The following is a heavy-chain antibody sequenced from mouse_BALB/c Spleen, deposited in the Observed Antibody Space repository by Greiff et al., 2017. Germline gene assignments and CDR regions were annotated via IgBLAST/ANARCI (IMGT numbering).Heavy chain of an antibody. CDR1: GFTFSSYY. CDR3: ARHEGGTYAMDY. Sequence: EVMLVESGGGLVKLGGSLKLSCAASGFTFSSYYMSWVRQTPEKRLELVAAINSNGGSTYYPDTVKGRFTISRDNAKNTLYLQMSSLKSEDTALYYCARHEGGTYAMDYWGQGTSVTVSS. D-gene: IGHD2-14*01. V-gene: IGHV5-6-2*01. J-gene: IGHJ4*01. CDR2: INSNGGST.